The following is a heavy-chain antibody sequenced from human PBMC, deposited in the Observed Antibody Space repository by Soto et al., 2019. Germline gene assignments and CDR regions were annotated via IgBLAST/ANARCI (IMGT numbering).Heavy chain of an antibody. Sequence: GGSLRLSCAASGFTVSSNYMSWVRQAPGKGLEWVSVISWDGGSTYYADSVKGRFTISRDNSKNSLYLQMNSLRTEDTALYYCAKDMGGIVVVTALDYWGQGTRVTVSS. V-gene: IGHV3-43*01. D-gene: IGHD2-21*02. CDR1: GFTVSSNY. J-gene: IGHJ4*02. CDR2: ISWDGGST. CDR3: AKDMGGIVVVTALDY.